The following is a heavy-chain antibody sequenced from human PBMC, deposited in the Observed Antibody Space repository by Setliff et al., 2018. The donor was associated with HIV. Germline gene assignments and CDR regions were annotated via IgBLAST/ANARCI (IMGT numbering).Heavy chain of an antibody. CDR2: ISYTGST. CDR3: ARQTWEYYDTLTGYYRSPKNFDS. Sequence: SETLSLTCSVSGGSINRSNYYWGWIRQPPGKGLEWIGTISYTGSTYYDPSLKSRVTISLDTSKNQFFLKLSSVTAPDTAIYYCARQTWEYYDTLTGYYRSPKNFDSWGQGTLVTVSS. J-gene: IGHJ4*02. D-gene: IGHD3-9*01. CDR1: GGSINRSNYY. V-gene: IGHV4-39*01.